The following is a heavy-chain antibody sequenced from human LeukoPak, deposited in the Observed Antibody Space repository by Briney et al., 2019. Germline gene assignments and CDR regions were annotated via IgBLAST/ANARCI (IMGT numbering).Heavy chain of an antibody. D-gene: IGHD1-26*01. CDR3: ARVREWELLPSYFDY. V-gene: IGHV4-59*01. J-gene: IGHJ4*02. Sequence: PSETLSLTCTVSGGSISSYYWSWIRQPPGKGLEWIGYIYYSGSTNYNPSLKSRVTISVDTSKNQFSLKLSSVSAADTAVYYCARVREWELLPSYFDYWGQGTLVTVSS. CDR1: GGSISSYY. CDR2: IYYSGST.